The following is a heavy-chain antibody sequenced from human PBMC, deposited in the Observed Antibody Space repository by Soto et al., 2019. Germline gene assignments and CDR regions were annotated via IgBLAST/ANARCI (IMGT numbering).Heavy chain of an antibody. D-gene: IGHD3-16*01. CDR2: ISYDGSNK. CDR1: GFTFSSYG. V-gene: IGHV3-30*18. J-gene: IGHJ3*02. CDR3: AKDMVKRLYADPDAFDI. Sequence: QVQLVESGGGVVQPGRSLRLSCVASGFTFSSYGMHWVRQAPGKGLEWVAVISYDGSNKYYADSVKGRFTISRDNSKNTLYLQMNSLRAEDTAVYYCAKDMVKRLYADPDAFDIWGQGTMVTVSS.